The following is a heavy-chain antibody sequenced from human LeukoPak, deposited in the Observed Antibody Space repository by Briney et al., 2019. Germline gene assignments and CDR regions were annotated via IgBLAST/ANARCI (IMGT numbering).Heavy chain of an antibody. Sequence: NPSETLSLTCAVYGGSFSGYYWSWIRQPPGKGLEWIGYIYYSGSTNYNPSLKSRVTISVETSKNEFSLKLRSVTAADTAVYYCARVTGYRIEDYFDYWGQGTLVTVSS. D-gene: IGHD6-13*01. V-gene: IGHV4-59*01. CDR2: IYYSGST. CDR3: ARVTGYRIEDYFDY. CDR1: GGSFSGYY. J-gene: IGHJ4*02.